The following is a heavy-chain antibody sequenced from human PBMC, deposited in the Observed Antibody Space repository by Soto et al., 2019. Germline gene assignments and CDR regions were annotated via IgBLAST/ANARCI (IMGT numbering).Heavy chain of an antibody. CDR3: AKSVYNWNDGFFDY. Sequence: PGGSLRLSCAASGFTFSSYAMSWVRQAPGKGLDWVSAISGSGGSSYYADSVKGRFTISRDNSKNTLYLQMNSLRAEDTAVYYCAKSVYNWNDGFFDYWGQGTLVTVSS. CDR1: GFTFSSYA. J-gene: IGHJ4*02. D-gene: IGHD1-1*01. CDR2: ISGSGGSS. V-gene: IGHV3-23*01.